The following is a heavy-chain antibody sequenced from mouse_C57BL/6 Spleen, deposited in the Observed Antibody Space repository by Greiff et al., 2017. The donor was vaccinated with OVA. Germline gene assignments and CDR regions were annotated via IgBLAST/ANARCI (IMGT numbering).Heavy chain of an antibody. CDR2: INPSNGGT. CDR3: ARSELGRIAMDY. J-gene: IGHJ4*01. V-gene: IGHV1-53*01. D-gene: IGHD1-3*01. Sequence: QVHVKQSGTELVKPGASVKLSCKASGYTFTSYWMHWVKQRPGQGLEWIGNINPSNGGTNYNEKFKSKATLTVDKSSSTAYMQLSSLTSEDSAVYYCARSELGRIAMDYWGQGTSVTVSS. CDR1: GYTFTSYW.